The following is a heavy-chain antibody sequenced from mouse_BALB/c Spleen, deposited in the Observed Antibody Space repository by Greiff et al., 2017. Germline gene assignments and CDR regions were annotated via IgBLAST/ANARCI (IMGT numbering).Heavy chain of an antibody. V-gene: IGHV10-1*02. CDR3: VREIGYGPFDY. CDR2: IRSKSNNYAT. D-gene: IGHD2-10*02. Sequence: GGGLVQPKGSLKLSCAASGFTFNTYALNWVRQAPGKGLEWVARIRSKSNNYATYYADSVKDRFTISRDDSQSMLYLQMNNLKTEDTAMYYCVREIGYGPFDYWGQGTTLTVSS. CDR1: GFTFNTYA. J-gene: IGHJ2*01.